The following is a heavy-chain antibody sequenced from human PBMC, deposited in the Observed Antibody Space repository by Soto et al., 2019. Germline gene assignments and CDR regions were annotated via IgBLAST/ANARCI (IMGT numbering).Heavy chain of an antibody. V-gene: IGHV1-18*01. CDR2: ISASNGNT. D-gene: IGHD1-7*01. Sequence: QVQLVQSGAEVKKPGASVKVSCKASGYTFATYGFSWVRQAPGQGLEWMGWISASNGNTNYAQKLRGRVTMTTDTSTSTAYIELRSLRSDDTAVFYCARSGTSWNLREFDYWGQGTLVTVSS. CDR1: GYTFATYG. CDR3: ARSGTSWNLREFDY. J-gene: IGHJ4*02.